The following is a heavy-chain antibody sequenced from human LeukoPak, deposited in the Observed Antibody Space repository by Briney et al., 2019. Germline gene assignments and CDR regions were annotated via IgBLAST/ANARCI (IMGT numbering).Heavy chain of an antibody. CDR2: ISSSSSTI. V-gene: IGHV3-48*01. CDR3: ARVGTMVRGLHNWVDP. D-gene: IGHD3-10*01. J-gene: IGHJ5*02. CDR1: GFTFSSYS. Sequence: GGSLRLSCAASGFTFSSYSMNWVRQAPGKGLEWVSYISSSSSTIYYADSVKGRFTISRDNAKNSLYLQMNSLRAEDTAVYYCARVGTMVRGLHNWVDPWGQGTLVTVSS.